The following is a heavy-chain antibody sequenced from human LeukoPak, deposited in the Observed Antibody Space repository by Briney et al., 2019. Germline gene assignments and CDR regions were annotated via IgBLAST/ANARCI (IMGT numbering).Heavy chain of an antibody. J-gene: IGHJ3*02. Sequence: SETLSLTCTVSGGSISNYHWGWIRQPPGKGLEWIGYIFYSGRTNDNPSLKSRVTISVDTSKNQFSLRLSSVTAADTAIYYCARDGAVDILTGYGAFYIWGQGTMVIVS. CDR2: IFYSGRT. CDR1: GGSISNYH. V-gene: IGHV4-59*01. CDR3: ARDGAVDILTGYGAFYI. D-gene: IGHD3-9*01.